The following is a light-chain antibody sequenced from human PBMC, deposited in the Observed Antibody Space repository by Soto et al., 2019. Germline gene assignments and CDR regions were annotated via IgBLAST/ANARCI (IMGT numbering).Light chain of an antibody. CDR2: DVT. Sequence: QSVLTQPASVSGSPGQSITISCTGTSSDVGAYSYVSWYQQHPGKAPKLIIYDVTYRPAGVSNRFSGSKSGNTASLTISGLQAEDEADYYCSSYTSSSTLFGGGTKVTVL. J-gene: IGLJ2*01. CDR3: SSYTSSSTL. V-gene: IGLV2-14*03. CDR1: SSDVGAYSY.